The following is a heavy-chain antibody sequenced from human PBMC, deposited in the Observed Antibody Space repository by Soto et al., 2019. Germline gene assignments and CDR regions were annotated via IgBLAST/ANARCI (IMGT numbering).Heavy chain of an antibody. CDR3: ARVSTYYFDSSGSYTSDY. Sequence: TLSLTCTVSGASVGSGSFYWSWIRQPPGKGLEWIGYVFFSGSTNCNPSLKSRVTISIDTSKNQFSLKLISVTAADTAVYYCARVSTYYFDSSGSYTSDYWGQGTLVTVSS. CDR1: GASVGSGSFY. D-gene: IGHD3-22*01. J-gene: IGHJ4*02. CDR2: VFFSGST. V-gene: IGHV4-61*01.